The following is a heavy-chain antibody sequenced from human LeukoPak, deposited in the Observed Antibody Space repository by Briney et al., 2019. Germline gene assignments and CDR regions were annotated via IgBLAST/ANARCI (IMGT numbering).Heavy chain of an antibody. Sequence: PGGSQRLSCPASGFTFSSYWTSWVRQAPGRGREWVTNIKQDGSDKYYVDSVKGRFTISRDNAKNSLYLQMNSLRAEDTAVYYCATNMGATMRADYWGQGTLVTVSS. V-gene: IGHV3-7*01. CDR2: IKQDGSDK. D-gene: IGHD1-26*01. CDR3: ATNMGATMRADY. CDR1: GFTFSSYW. J-gene: IGHJ4*02.